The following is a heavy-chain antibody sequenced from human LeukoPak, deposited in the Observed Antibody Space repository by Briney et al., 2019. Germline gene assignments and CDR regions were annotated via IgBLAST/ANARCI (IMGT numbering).Heavy chain of an antibody. V-gene: IGHV1-58*02. CDR3: AAGFRSGWHNYYYYYGMDV. CDR1: GFTFTSSA. CDR2: IVVGSGNT. D-gene: IGHD6-19*01. J-gene: IGHJ6*02. Sequence: SVKVSCKASGFTFTSSAMQWVRQARGQRLEWIGWIVVGSGNTNYAQKFQERVTITRDMSTSTAYMELSSLRSEDTAVYYCAAGFRSGWHNYYYYYGMDVWGQGTTVTVSS.